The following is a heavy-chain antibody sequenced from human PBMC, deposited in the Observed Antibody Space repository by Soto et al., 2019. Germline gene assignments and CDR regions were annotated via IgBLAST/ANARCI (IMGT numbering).Heavy chain of an antibody. J-gene: IGHJ4*02. CDR3: ARDHRYSSSFFDS. CDR1: GYAFSDHG. D-gene: IGHD6-6*01. V-gene: IGHV1-18*04. CDR2: ISAYNGNT. Sequence: QVRLVLSGDELKKPGASMKVSCKASGYAFSDHGISWVRQAPGQGLEWIGWISAYNGNTNYAQKFQGRVTVTTDASTATAYMEVRGLTSDDTAVYYCARDHRYSSSFFDSWSQGTLITVSS.